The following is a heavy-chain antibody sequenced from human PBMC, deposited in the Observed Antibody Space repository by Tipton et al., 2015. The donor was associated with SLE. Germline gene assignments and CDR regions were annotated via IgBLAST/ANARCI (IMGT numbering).Heavy chain of an antibody. V-gene: IGHV4-30-4*01. Sequence: TLSLTCTVSGGSISSGDYYWSWIRQPPGKGLEWIGYIYYSGSTYYNPSLKSRVTISVDTSKNQFSLKLSSVTAADTAVYYCARGRYSSSWFDYWGQGTLVTVSS. D-gene: IGHD6-13*01. CDR3: ARGRYSSSWFDY. CDR1: GGSISSGDYY. J-gene: IGHJ4*02. CDR2: IYYSGST.